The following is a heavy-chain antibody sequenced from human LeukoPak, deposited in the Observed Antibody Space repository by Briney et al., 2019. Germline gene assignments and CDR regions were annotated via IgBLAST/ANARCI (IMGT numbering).Heavy chain of an antibody. V-gene: IGHV3-74*01. CDR1: GFTFSSYW. J-gene: IGHJ5*02. CDR2: INSDGSST. Sequence: GGSLRLSCAASGFTFSSYWMHWVRQAPGKGLVWVSRINSDGSSTSYADSVKGRFTISRDNAKNTLYLQMNSLRAEDTAVYYCARDKVVGATCDWFDPWGQGTLVTVSS. D-gene: IGHD1-26*01. CDR3: ARDKVVGATCDWFDP.